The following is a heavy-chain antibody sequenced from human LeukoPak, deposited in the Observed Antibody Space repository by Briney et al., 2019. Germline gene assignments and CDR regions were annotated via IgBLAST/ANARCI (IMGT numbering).Heavy chain of an antibody. J-gene: IGHJ6*03. CDR1: GGSISSGSYY. D-gene: IGHD3-3*01. V-gene: IGHV4-61*02. CDR2: IYTSGST. Sequence: SQTLSLTCTVSGGSISSGSYYWSWIRQPAGKGLEWIGRIYTSGSTNYNPSLTSRVTISVDKSKNQFSLKLSSVTAADTAVYYCARGYDFWSGYSPQGYYYYYYMDVWGKGTTVTVSS. CDR3: ARGYDFWSGYSPQGYYYYYYMDV.